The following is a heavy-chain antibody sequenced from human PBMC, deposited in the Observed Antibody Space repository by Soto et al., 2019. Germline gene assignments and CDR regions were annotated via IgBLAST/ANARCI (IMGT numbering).Heavy chain of an antibody. V-gene: IGHV3-23*01. Sequence: EVQLLESGGGLVQPGGSLRLSCAASGFTFSSYAMSWVRQAPGKGLEWVSAISGSGGSTYYADSVKGRFTISRDNSKKKLYLPMNSLRAEDTAVYYCCLGDAFNNWGQGTMVTVSS. D-gene: IGHD3-16*01. J-gene: IGHJ3*02. CDR3: CLGDAFNN. CDR1: GFTFSSYA. CDR2: ISGSGGST.